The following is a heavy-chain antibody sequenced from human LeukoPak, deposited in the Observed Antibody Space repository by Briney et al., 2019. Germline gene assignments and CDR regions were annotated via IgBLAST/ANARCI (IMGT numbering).Heavy chain of an antibody. Sequence: PSETLSLTCAVYGGSFSGYYWSWIRQPPRKGLEWIGEINHSGSTNYNPSLKSRVTISVDTSKNQFSLKLSSVTAADTAVYYCARGTTVTSFDYWGQGTLVTVSS. J-gene: IGHJ4*02. CDR2: INHSGST. V-gene: IGHV4-34*01. D-gene: IGHD4-17*01. CDR3: ARGTTVTSFDY. CDR1: GGSFSGYY.